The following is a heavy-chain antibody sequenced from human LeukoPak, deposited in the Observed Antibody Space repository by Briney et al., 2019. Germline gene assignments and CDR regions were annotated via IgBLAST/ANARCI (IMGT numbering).Heavy chain of an antibody. D-gene: IGHD3-3*01. J-gene: IGHJ3*02. CDR3: ARGLGEWLNDAFDI. Sequence: GGSLRLSCVASGFTFSSYNMNWVRQAPGKGLEWVSSISSSTSYIYHADSVKGRFTISRDNAKNSLYLQMNSLRAEDTAVYYCARGLGEWLNDAFDIWGQGTMVTVSS. CDR2: ISSSTSYI. V-gene: IGHV3-21*01. CDR1: GFTFSSYN.